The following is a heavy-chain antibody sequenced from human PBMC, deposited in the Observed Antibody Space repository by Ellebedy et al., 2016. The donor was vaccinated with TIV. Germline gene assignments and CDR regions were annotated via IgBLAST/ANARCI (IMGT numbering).Heavy chain of an antibody. Sequence: GESPKISCKGSGYSFTTYWIGWVRQMSGKGLEWMGIIYPGDSDTRYSPSFQGQVTLSADKSIGTAYLQWSSLKASDTAMYYCARVREVAATPCSYWGQGTLVTVSS. CDR3: ARVREVAATPCSY. D-gene: IGHD2-15*01. J-gene: IGHJ4*02. CDR2: IYPGDSDT. CDR1: GYSFTTYW. V-gene: IGHV5-51*01.